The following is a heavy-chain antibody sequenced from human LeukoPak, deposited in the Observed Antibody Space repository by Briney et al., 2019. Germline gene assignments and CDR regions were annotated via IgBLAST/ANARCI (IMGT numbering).Heavy chain of an antibody. CDR3: ARDNQWLVPHDAFDI. J-gene: IGHJ3*02. CDR2: IRYDGSNK. CDR1: GFTFSSYG. V-gene: IGHV3-30*02. D-gene: IGHD6-19*01. Sequence: GGSLRLSCAASGFTFSSYGMHWVRQAPGKGLEWVAFIRYDGSNKYYADSVKGRFTISRDNSKNTLYLQMNSLRAEDTAVYYCARDNQWLVPHDAFDIWGQGTMVTVSS.